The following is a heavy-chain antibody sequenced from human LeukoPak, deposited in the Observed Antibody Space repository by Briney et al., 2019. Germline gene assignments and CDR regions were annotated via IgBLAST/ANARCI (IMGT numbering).Heavy chain of an antibody. J-gene: IGHJ4*02. Sequence: GASLKISCKGSGYIFTTYWIGWVRALPGKGLEWMGIIYPGDSDTRYSPSFQGQVTISADKSISTAYLQWSSLKASDTAMYYCARQVVRGVILCFDYWGQGTLVTVSS. CDR2: IYPGDSDT. D-gene: IGHD3-10*01. V-gene: IGHV5-51*01. CDR3: ARQVVRGVILCFDY. CDR1: GYIFTTYW.